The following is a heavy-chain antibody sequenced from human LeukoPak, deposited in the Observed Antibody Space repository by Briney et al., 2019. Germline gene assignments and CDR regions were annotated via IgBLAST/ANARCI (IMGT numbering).Heavy chain of an antibody. V-gene: IGHV3-7*01. CDR3: ARFIHRSGWYEYFQH. CDR1: GFTFSSYW. CDR2: IKEDGSEK. D-gene: IGHD6-19*01. J-gene: IGHJ1*01. Sequence: GGSLRLSCAASGFTFSSYWMSWIRQAPGKGLEWVANIKEDGSEKYHVDSVTGRFTISRDNANNSLHLQMNTLRAGDTAVYYCARFIHRSGWYEYFQHWGQGTLVTVSS.